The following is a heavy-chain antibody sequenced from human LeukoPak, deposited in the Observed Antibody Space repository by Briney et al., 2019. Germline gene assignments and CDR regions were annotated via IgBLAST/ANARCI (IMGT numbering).Heavy chain of an antibody. CDR3: ARGKEVTMIPRSAFDI. Sequence: SVKVSCKASGGTFSSYAISWVRQAPGQGLEWMGGIIPIFGTANCAQKFQGRVTITTDESTSTAYMELSSLRSEDTAVYYCARGKEVTMIPRSAFDIWGQGTMVTVSS. CDR2: IIPIFGTA. V-gene: IGHV1-69*05. D-gene: IGHD3-22*01. J-gene: IGHJ3*02. CDR1: GGTFSSYA.